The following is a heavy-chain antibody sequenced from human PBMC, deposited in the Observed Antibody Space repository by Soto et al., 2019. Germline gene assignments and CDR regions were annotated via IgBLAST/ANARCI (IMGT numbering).Heavy chain of an antibody. Sequence: GASVKVSCKASGYTFTSYGISWVRQAPGQGLEWMGWISAYNGNTNYAQKLQGRVTMTTDTSTSTAYMELRSLRSDDTAVYYCASWTYYDFWLGLVYWGQGTLVTVSS. CDR3: ASWTYYDFWLGLVY. CDR1: GYTFTSYG. CDR2: ISAYNGNT. D-gene: IGHD3-3*01. V-gene: IGHV1-18*01. J-gene: IGHJ4*02.